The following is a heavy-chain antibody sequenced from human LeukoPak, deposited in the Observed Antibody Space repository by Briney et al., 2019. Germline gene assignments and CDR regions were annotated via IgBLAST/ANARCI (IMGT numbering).Heavy chain of an antibody. CDR2: IWSSGTTL. CDR1: GFTLSTSY. V-gene: IGHV3-48*02. D-gene: IGHD1-26*01. J-gene: IGHJ4*02. CDR3: AREMGGYYFDN. Sequence: GGSLRLSCAASGFTLSTSYMTWVRQAPGKGLEWISSIWSSGTTLYSADSVKGRFTISRDNAKDSLYLQMNSLRDEDTAVYYCAREMGGYYFDNWGQGTLVTVSS.